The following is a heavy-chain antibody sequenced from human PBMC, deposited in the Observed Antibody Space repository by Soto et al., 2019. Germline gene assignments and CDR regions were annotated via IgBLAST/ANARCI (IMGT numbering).Heavy chain of an antibody. V-gene: IGHV3-23*01. CDR3: AKYAVPAAITPDPFDY. Sequence: EVQLLESGGGLVQPGGSLRLSCAASGFTFSSYAMSWVRQAPGKGLEWVSAISGSGGSTYYADSVKGRFTISRDNSKNTLDLPMSSLRAEVTGVYDWAKYAVPAAITPDPFDYWGQGTLVTVSS. D-gene: IGHD2-2*02. J-gene: IGHJ4*02. CDR2: ISGSGGST. CDR1: GFTFSSYA.